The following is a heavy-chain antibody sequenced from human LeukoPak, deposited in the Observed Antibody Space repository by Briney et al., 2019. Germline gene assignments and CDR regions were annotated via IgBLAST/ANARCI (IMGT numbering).Heavy chain of an antibody. Sequence: PGGSLRLSCAASGFTFSSYSMNWVRQAPGKGLEWVSSISSSSSYIYYADSVKGRFTISRDNAKSSLYLQMNSLRAEDTAVYCCARGATSEGVIGYWGQGTLVTVSS. D-gene: IGHD3-10*01. V-gene: IGHV3-21*01. CDR3: ARGATSEGVIGY. J-gene: IGHJ4*02. CDR1: GFTFSSYS. CDR2: ISSSSSYI.